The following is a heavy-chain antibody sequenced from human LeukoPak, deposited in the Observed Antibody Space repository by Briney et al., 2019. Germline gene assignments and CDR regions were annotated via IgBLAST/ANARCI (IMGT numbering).Heavy chain of an antibody. J-gene: IGHJ4*02. V-gene: IGHV4-59*01. CDR2: IYYSEST. D-gene: IGHD3-22*01. Sequence: PSETLSLNCTVSGDSISNYYWSWIRQPPGKGLEWIGYIYYSESTNYNPSLKGRVTISTDTSKSQFSLNLRSVTAEDTGIYYCARGRCRNSGCRPYFDYWGQGTQVTVSS. CDR1: GDSISNYY. CDR3: ARGRCRNSGCRPYFDY.